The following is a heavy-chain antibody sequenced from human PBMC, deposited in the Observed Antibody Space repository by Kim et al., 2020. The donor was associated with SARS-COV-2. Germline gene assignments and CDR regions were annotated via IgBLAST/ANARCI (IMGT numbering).Heavy chain of an antibody. J-gene: IGHJ6*01. CDR3: AKDRTLNYDFWSGYDRPRDGMDV. CDR2: ISGSGGST. V-gene: IGHV3-23*01. Sequence: GGSLRLSCAASGFTFSSYAMSWVRQAPGKGLEWVSAISGSGGSTYYADSVKGRFTISRDNSKKTLYLQMNSLRAEDTAVYYCAKDRTLNYDFWSGYDRPRDGMDVWGQGTTVTVSS. D-gene: IGHD3-3*01. CDR1: GFTFSSYA.